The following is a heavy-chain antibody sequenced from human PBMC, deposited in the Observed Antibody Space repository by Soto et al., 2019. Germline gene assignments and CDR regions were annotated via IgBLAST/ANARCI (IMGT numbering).Heavy chain of an antibody. V-gene: IGHV3-30-3*01. J-gene: IGHJ2*01. CDR2: ISHDGTNK. CDR1: GFTFSDYA. D-gene: IGHD3-22*01. Sequence: PGGSLRLSCAASGFTFSDYAIHWVRQAPGKGLEWVAVISHDGTNKYYADSVKGRFTISRDNSKNTLYVQMNSLRAEDTAVYYCARDQYFHDSSGYFKGDWDFDLWGRGTLVTVSS. CDR3: ARDQYFHDSSGYFKGDWDFDL.